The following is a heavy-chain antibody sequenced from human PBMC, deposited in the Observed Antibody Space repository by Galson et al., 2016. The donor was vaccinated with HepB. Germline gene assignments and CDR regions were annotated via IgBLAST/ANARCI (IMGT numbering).Heavy chain of an antibody. D-gene: IGHD3-9*01. CDR1: GFTFSTYW. V-gene: IGHV3-23*01. Sequence: SLRLSCAASGFTFSTYWMRWVRQAPGKGLEWVSSSGSGGPTYYADPVKGRFTISRDNSKNTLFLQMHSLRADDTAVYYCAKSVLEYDILTGYYRRGADYWGQGTLVTVSS. CDR3: AKSVLEYDILTGYYRRGADY. CDR2: SGSGGPT. J-gene: IGHJ4*02.